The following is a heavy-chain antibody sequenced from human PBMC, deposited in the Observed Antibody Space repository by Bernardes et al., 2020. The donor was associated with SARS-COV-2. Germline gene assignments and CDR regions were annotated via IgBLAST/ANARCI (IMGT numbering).Heavy chain of an antibody. Sequence: RGSLRLSCAASGFTFSSSVMNWVRQAPGKGLEWVSYISTVGSTKYYADSVKDRFTISRDNAKNSLYLQMNSLRAEDTAVYYCAREYTYGFDSWGQGTLVTVSS. CDR2: ISTVGSTK. CDR1: GFTFSSSV. J-gene: IGHJ4*02. CDR3: AREYTYGFDS. V-gene: IGHV3-48*03. D-gene: IGHD5-18*01.